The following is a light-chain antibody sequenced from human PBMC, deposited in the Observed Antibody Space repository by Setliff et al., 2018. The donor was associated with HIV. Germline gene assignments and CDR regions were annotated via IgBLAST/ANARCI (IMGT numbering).Light chain of an antibody. Sequence: DIVMTQSPDSLAVSLGERATINCKSSQSVLNTSKNKNHLAGYQQKPGQPPKLLIYWASIRDSGVPDRFSGGVSGTDFSLTINSLQAEDVAVYYCQQYYTTPWTFGQGTKVEIK. V-gene: IGKV4-1*01. J-gene: IGKJ1*01. CDR3: QQYYTTPWT. CDR2: WAS. CDR1: QSVLNTSKNKNH.